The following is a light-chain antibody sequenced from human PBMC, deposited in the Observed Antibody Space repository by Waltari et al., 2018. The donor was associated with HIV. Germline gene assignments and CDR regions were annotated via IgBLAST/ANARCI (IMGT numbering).Light chain of an antibody. CDR3: QKYNSAPHA. CDR2: AAS. J-gene: IGKJ4*01. V-gene: IGKV1-27*01. Sequence: DIQMTQSPSSLSASVGDRVTITCRASQGISNYLAWYQPQPGKVPKLLIYAASTLQSGVPSRFSGSGAGTDGTLTISSLQPEDVATYYCQKYNSAPHAFGGGTKVEIK. CDR1: QGISNY.